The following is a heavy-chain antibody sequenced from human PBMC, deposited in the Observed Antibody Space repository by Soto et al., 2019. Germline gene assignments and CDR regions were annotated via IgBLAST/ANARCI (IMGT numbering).Heavy chain of an antibody. Sequence: PSETLSLTYTVSGGSISSYYWSWIRQPPGKGLEWIGYIYYSGSTNYNPSLKSRVTISVDTSKNQFSLKLSSVTAADTAVYYCARALRSSGWDYFDYWGQGTLVTVSS. CDR3: ARALRSSGWDYFDY. J-gene: IGHJ4*02. V-gene: IGHV4-59*01. CDR1: GGSISSYY. D-gene: IGHD6-19*01. CDR2: IYYSGST.